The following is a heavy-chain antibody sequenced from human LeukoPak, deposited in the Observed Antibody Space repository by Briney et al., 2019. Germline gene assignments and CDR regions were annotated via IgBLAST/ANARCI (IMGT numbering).Heavy chain of an antibody. CDR3: GRAPGGYEWCGEFPIVYYYYVDV. D-gene: IGHD3-10*01. CDR2: IYYSGST. J-gene: IGHJ6*03. CDR1: GGSISSHY. V-gene: IGHV4-59*11. Sequence: SETLSPTRTVSGGSISSHYWSWIRQPPGKGLEWLGYIYYSGSTNYNPSLKRRVTISVEMSKNQYSLKLSSVTAPDTAMYYCGRAPGGYEWCGEFPIVYYYYVDVWGKGTTVTVSS.